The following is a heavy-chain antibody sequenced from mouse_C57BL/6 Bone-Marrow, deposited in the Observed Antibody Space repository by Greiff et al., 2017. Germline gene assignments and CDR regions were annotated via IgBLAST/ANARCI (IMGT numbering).Heavy chain of an antibody. CDR2: INPNNGGT. CDR3: ARDWDYFDY. D-gene: IGHD4-1*01. J-gene: IGHJ2*01. CDR1: GYTFTDYY. V-gene: IGHV1-26*01. Sequence: VQLQQSGPELVKPGASVKISCKASGYTFTDYYMNWVKQSHGKSLEWIGDINPNNGGTSYNQKFKGKATLTVDKSSSTAYMERRSLTSEDSAVYYCARDWDYFDYWGQGTTLTVSS.